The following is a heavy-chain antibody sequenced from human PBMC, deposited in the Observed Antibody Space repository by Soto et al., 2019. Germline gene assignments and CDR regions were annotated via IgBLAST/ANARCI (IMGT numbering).Heavy chain of an antibody. Sequence: PSETLSLTCTVSGGSIRSGPYSWGWIRQPPGEGLEWIGTFYYSEWTHYNPSLESRVTISVDTSKNQFSLKLTSVTATDTAVYYCARQGFGALHGLVDVWGQGTTVTVSS. CDR2: FYYSEWT. CDR3: ARQGFGALHGLVDV. J-gene: IGHJ6*02. D-gene: IGHD3-10*01. V-gene: IGHV4-39*01. CDR1: GGSIRSGPYS.